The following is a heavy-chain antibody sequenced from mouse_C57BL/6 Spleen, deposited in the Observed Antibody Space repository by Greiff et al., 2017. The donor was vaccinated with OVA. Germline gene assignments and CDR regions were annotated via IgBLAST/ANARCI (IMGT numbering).Heavy chain of an antibody. CDR3: ARAYYPYAMDY. V-gene: IGHV5-16*01. J-gene: IGHJ4*01. CDR2: INYDGSST. CDR1: GFTFSDYY. Sequence: EVQVVESEGGLVQPGSSMKLSCTASGFTFSDYYMAWVRQVPEKGLEWVANINYDGSSTYYLDSLKSRFIISRDNAKNILYLQMSSLKSEDTATYYCARAYYPYAMDYWGQGTSVTVSS. D-gene: IGHD2-10*01.